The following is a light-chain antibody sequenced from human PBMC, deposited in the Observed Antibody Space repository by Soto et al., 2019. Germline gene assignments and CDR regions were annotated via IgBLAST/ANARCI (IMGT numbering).Light chain of an antibody. CDR2: DVS. V-gene: IGLV2-11*01. J-gene: IGLJ1*01. CDR3: CSYAGSYTHV. Sequence: QSVLTQPSSVTGSTGQSVTISCTGTSSDVGGYNYVSWYQQHPGKAPKLMIYDVSKRPSGVPDRFSGSKSGNTASLTISGLQADDEADYYCCSYAGSYTHVFGTGTKLTV. CDR1: SSDVGGYNY.